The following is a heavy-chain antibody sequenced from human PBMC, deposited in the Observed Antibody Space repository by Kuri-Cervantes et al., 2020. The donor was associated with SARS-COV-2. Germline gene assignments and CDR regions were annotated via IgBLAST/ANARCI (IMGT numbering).Heavy chain of an antibody. Sequence: ASVKVSCKASGYTFTGYYMHWVRQAPGQGLEWVGWINPNSGGTNYAQKFQGRVTMTRDTSISTAYMELSRLRSDDTAVYYCAREPDHDSSGYRGRGWFDPWGQGTLVTVSS. D-gene: IGHD3-22*01. V-gene: IGHV1-2*02. CDR2: INPNSGGT. CDR3: AREPDHDSSGYRGRGWFDP. CDR1: GYTFTGYY. J-gene: IGHJ5*02.